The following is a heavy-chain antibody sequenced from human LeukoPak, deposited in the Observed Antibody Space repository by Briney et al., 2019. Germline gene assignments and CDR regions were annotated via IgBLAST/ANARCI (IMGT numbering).Heavy chain of an antibody. V-gene: IGHV1-2*02. Sequence: ASVKVSCKASGYTFTGYYMHWVRQAPGQGLEWMGWINPNSGGTNYAQKFQGRVTMTRDTSISTAYMELSRLRSDDTAVFYCARAGSSSRWVNDYWGQGTLVTVSS. CDR1: GYTFTGYY. CDR2: INPNSGGT. J-gene: IGHJ4*02. D-gene: IGHD2-15*01. CDR3: ARAGSSSRWVNDY.